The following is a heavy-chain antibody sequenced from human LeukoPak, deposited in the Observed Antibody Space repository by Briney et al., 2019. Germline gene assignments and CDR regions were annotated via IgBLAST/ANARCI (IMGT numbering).Heavy chain of an antibody. V-gene: IGHV3-53*01. CDR1: GLTFSTYS. Sequence: GGSLRLSCAAAGLTFSTYSMNWVRQAPGKGLEWVSVIYSGGSTYYADSVKGRFTISRDNSKNTLYLQMNSLRAEDTAVYYCARDRGDVGYWGQGTLVTVSS. CDR2: IYSGGST. CDR3: ARDRGDVGY. J-gene: IGHJ4*02. D-gene: IGHD1-26*01.